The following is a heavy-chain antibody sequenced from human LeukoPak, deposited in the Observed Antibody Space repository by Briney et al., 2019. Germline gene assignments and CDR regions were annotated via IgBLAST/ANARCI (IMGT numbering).Heavy chain of an antibody. Sequence: GGSLRLSCAASGFTFGSYDMHWVRQATGKGLEWVSAIGTAGDTYYPGSVKGRFTISRENAKNSLYLQMNSLRPGDTAIYYCARAAFYDDVGGTYRNWYFDVWGRGTLVTVSS. V-gene: IGHV3-13*01. CDR1: GFTFGSYD. D-gene: IGHD3-16*02. CDR3: ARAAFYDDVGGTYRNWYFDV. J-gene: IGHJ2*01. CDR2: IGTAGDT.